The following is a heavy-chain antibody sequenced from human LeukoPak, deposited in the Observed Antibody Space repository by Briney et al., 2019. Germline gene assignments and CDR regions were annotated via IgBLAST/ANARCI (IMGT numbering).Heavy chain of an antibody. Sequence: SETLSLTCTVSGGSISSYYWSWIRQPPGKGLEWIGYIYYSGSTNYNPSLKSRVTMSVDTPKNQFSLNLTSVTAADTALYYCARGRDGGWWGFDDWGQGTLVTVSS. CDR1: GGSISSYY. D-gene: IGHD6-19*01. CDR3: ARGRDGGWWGFDD. CDR2: IYYSGST. J-gene: IGHJ4*02. V-gene: IGHV4-59*01.